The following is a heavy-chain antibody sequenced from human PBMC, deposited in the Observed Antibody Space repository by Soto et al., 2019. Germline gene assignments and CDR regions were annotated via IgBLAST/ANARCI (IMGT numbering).Heavy chain of an antibody. V-gene: IGHV1-69*13. Sequence: SVQVSCKASRGTFSSYSINWGRHAPGQGLEWMGGIIPIFGTANSAQKFQGRITLTADESTSTAHMELNSLRNEDTAVYYSARPFQSWPGGSYFDLWGRGTLVT. J-gene: IGHJ2*01. D-gene: IGHD3-16*01. CDR1: RGTFSSYS. CDR2: IIPIFGTA. CDR3: ARPFQSWPGGSYFDL.